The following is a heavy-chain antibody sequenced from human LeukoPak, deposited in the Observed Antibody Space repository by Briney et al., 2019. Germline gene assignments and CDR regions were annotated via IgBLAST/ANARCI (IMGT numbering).Heavy chain of an antibody. CDR1: GGSISSYY. CDR2: IYYSGST. D-gene: IGHD3-10*01. V-gene: IGHV4-59*08. CDR3: ARQWGVSTPYY. J-gene: IGHJ4*02. Sequence: PSETLSLTCTVSGGSISSYYWSWIRQPPGKGLEWIGYIYYSGSTNYNPSLKSRVTISVDTSKNQFSLKLSSVTAADTAVYYCARQWGVSTPYYWGQGTLVTVSS.